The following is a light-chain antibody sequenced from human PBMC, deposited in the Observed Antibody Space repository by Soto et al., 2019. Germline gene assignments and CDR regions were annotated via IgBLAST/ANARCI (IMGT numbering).Light chain of an antibody. CDR3: QQYSTFPRT. V-gene: IGKV3-15*01. CDR2: GAS. J-gene: IGKJ1*01. Sequence: EIVMTQSPATLSVSPGERATLSCRASQSVGGNLAWYQQRPGQAPRLLIYGASTRATGIPARFSGSGSGTEFTLTISSLQSEDFATFYCQQYSTFPRTFGQGTKVEI. CDR1: QSVGGN.